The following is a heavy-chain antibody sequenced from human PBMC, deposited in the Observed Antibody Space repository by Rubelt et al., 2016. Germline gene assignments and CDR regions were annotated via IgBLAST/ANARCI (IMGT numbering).Heavy chain of an antibody. CDR2: IYYTGDT. CDR1: GGSIESFY. V-gene: IGHV4-59*01. CDR3: ARGDTIAAHPGAFGMDV. J-gene: IGHJ6*02. Sequence: QVQLQESGPGLVKPSGTLSLTCAVSGGSIESFYWNWIRQSPGKGLEWLGYIYYTGDTSYNPSVKSRLTMSVDTSKNHFSLRLKSVTAADSAVYFCARGDTIAAHPGAFGMDVWCQGTTVTVS. D-gene: IGHD3-16*01.